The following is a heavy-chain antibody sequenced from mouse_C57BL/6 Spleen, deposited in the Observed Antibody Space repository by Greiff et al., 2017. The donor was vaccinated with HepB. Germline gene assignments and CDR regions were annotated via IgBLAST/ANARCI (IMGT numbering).Heavy chain of an antibody. CDR1: GFSLTSYG. CDR3: ARKHGSSPYYAMDY. CDR2: IWSGGST. D-gene: IGHD1-1*01. V-gene: IGHV2-2*01. Sequence: VQLQQSGPGLVQPSQSLSITCTVSGFSLTSYGVHWVRQSPGKGLEWLGVIWSGGSTDYNAAFISRLSISKDNSKSQVFFKMNSLQADDTAIYYCARKHGSSPYYAMDYWGQGTSVTVSS. J-gene: IGHJ4*01.